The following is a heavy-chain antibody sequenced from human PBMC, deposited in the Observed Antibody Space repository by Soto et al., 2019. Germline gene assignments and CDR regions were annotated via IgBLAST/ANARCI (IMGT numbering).Heavy chain of an antibody. CDR1: GYTFTSYG. V-gene: IGHV1-18*01. J-gene: IGHJ4*02. Sequence: ASVKVSCKASGYTFTSYGISWVRQAPGQGLEWMGWISAYNGNTNYAQKLQGRVTMTTDTSTSTAYMELRSLRSDDTAVYYCARDSSELVVTHYYFDYWGQGTLVTVSS. CDR2: ISAYNGNT. D-gene: IGHD3-22*01. CDR3: ARDSSELVVTHYYFDY.